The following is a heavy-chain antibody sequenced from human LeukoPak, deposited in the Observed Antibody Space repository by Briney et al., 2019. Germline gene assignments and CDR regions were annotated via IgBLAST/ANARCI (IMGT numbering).Heavy chain of an antibody. D-gene: IGHD6-13*01. CDR1: GFTFSSYA. J-gene: IGHJ5*02. Sequence: PGGSLRLSCAASGFTFSSYAMSWVRQAPGKGLEWVSVIYSGGSTYYADSVKGRFTISRDNSKNTLYLQMNSLRAEDTAVYYCARQGLGAAAGPFDPWGQGTLVAVSS. CDR3: ARQGLGAAAGPFDP. CDR2: IYSGGST. V-gene: IGHV3-66*04.